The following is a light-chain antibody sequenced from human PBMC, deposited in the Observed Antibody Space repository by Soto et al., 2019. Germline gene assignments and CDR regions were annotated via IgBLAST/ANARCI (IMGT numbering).Light chain of an antibody. CDR3: QQTNSFPRT. CDR1: QDISSW. CDR2: AAS. J-gene: IGKJ1*01. Sequence: DIQMTQSPSSVSASVGVSVTITCRASQDISSWLAWYQQKPGKAPNLLIYAASSLQSGVPSRFSGSGSGTDFTLTINSLQPEDIATYYCQQTNSFPRTFGQGTKVDIK. V-gene: IGKV1-12*01.